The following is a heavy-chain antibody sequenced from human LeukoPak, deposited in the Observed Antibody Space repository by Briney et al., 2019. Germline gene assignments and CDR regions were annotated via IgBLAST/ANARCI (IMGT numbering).Heavy chain of an antibody. CDR1: GFTFGDYA. CDR3: TRDGDDYYDSSGYYDY. J-gene: IGHJ4*02. V-gene: IGHV3-49*03. D-gene: IGHD3-22*01. CDR2: IRSKAYGGTT. Sequence: GGSLRLSCTASGFTFGDYAMSWFRQAPGKGLEWVGFIRSKAYGGTTEYAASVKGRFTISRDDSKSIAYLQMNSLKTEDTAVYYCTRDGDDYYDSSGYYDYWGQGTLVTVSS.